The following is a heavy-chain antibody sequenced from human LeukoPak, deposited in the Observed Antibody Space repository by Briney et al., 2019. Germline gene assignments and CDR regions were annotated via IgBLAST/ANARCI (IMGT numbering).Heavy chain of an antibody. Sequence: SETLSLTCTVSGGSISSSSYYWGWIRQPPGKGLEWIGSIYYSGSTYYNPSLKSRVTISVDTSKNRFSLKLSSVTAADTAVYYCARHPIIAPAGTDFDYWGQGTLVTVSS. CDR3: ARHPIIAPAGTDFDY. V-gene: IGHV4-39*01. D-gene: IGHD6-13*01. J-gene: IGHJ4*02. CDR2: IYYSGST. CDR1: GGSISSSSYY.